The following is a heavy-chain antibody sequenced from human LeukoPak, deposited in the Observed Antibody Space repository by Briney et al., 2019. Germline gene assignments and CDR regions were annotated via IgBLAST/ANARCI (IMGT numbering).Heavy chain of an antibody. V-gene: IGHV4-34*01. D-gene: IGHD5-12*01. Sequence: SETLSLTCAVYGGSFSGYYWSWIRQPPGKGLEWIGEINHSGSTNYDPSLKSRVTISVDTSKNQFSLKLSSVTAADTAVYYCAREVATNGPYYYYGMDVWGQGTTVTVSS. J-gene: IGHJ6*02. CDR3: AREVATNGPYYYYGMDV. CDR2: INHSGST. CDR1: GGSFSGYY.